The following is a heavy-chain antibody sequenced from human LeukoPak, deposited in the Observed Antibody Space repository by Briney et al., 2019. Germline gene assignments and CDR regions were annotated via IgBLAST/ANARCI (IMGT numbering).Heavy chain of an antibody. D-gene: IGHD6-19*01. J-gene: IGHJ4*02. Sequence: GGSLRLSGAASGFTFSSYSMNWVRQAPGKGLEWVSSISSSSSYIYYADSVKGRFTISRDNAKNSLYLQMNSLRAEDTAVYYCARGSGRYVMVDWWVQGTLVTASS. V-gene: IGHV3-21*01. CDR3: ARGSGRYVMVDW. CDR1: GFTFSSYS. CDR2: ISSSSSYI.